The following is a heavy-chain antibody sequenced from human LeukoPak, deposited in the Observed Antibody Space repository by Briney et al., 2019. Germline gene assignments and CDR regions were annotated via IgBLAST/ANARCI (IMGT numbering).Heavy chain of an antibody. D-gene: IGHD3-16*01. J-gene: IGHJ4*02. V-gene: IGHV3-23*01. Sequence: PGGSLRLSCVASGFTFSSYGMSWVRQAPGKGLEWVSSISGSGGNTYYADSVKGRFTISRDNSKNTLFLHMNSLRAEDTAVYYCAKALGGYHFDYWGQVTLVTVSS. CDR3: AKALGGYHFDY. CDR2: ISGSGGNT. CDR1: GFTFSSYG.